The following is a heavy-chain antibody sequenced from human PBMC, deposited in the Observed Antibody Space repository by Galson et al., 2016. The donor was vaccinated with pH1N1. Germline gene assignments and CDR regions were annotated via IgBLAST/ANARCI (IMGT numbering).Heavy chain of an antibody. J-gene: IGHJ6*03. V-gene: IGHV5-51*01. D-gene: IGHD2-21*01. CDR1: GYSFTSYW. Sequence: QSGAEVKKPGESLKISCKGSGYSFTSYWIAWVRQMPGKGLEWMGIIYPGDSDTRYSPSFQGQVTISADTSINTAYLQWSSLKASDTAMYYCARIGSDDPIYYYYMEVWGKGTTATVSS. CDR2: IYPGDSDT. CDR3: ARIGSDDPIYYYYMEV.